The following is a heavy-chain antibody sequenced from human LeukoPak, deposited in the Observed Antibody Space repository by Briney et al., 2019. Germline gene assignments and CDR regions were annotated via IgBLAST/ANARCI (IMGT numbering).Heavy chain of an antibody. CDR3: ASARRSSGWSDY. CDR1: GYTFTSYG. J-gene: IGHJ4*02. Sequence: ASVKVSCKASGYTFTSYGISWLRQAPGQGLEWMGWISAYNGNTNYAQKLQGRVTMTTDTSTSTAYMELRSLRSDDTAVYYCASARRSSGWSDYWGQGTLVTISS. D-gene: IGHD6-19*01. CDR2: ISAYNGNT. V-gene: IGHV1-18*01.